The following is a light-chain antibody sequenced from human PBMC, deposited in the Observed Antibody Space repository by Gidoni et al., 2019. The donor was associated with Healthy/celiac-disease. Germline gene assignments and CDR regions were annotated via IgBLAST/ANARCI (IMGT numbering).Light chain of an antibody. CDR3: QTWGTAVV. V-gene: IGLV4-69*01. CDR2: LNSDGSH. Sequence: QLVLTQSPSASASLGASVKLTCTLSSGHSSYAIAWHQQQPEKGPRYLMKLNSDGSHSKGDGIPDRFSGSSSGAERYLTISSLQSEDEADYYCQTWGTAVVFGGVTKLTVL. CDR1: SGHSSYA. J-gene: IGLJ2*01.